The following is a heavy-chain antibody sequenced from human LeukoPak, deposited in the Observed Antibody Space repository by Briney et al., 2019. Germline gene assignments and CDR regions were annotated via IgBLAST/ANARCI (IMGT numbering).Heavy chain of an antibody. Sequence: GSLKVSCKASGYRFTSTYMHWVRQAPGQGLEWMGLINPTGTYTKYAQKFQGRVSMTRDTSTSTDYMELRSLTSEDSAVYYCARDQSGSTTVTVTTDYWYFDVWGRGTLVTVSS. D-gene: IGHD4-17*01. J-gene: IGHJ2*01. CDR3: ARDQSGSTTVTVTTDYWYFDV. CDR2: INPTGTYT. V-gene: IGHV1-46*01. CDR1: GYRFTSTY.